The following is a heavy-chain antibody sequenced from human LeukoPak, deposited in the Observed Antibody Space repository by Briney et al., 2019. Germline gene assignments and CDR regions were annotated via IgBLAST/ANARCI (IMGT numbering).Heavy chain of an antibody. CDR2: INHSGST. CDR1: GGSFSGYY. J-gene: IGHJ4*02. CDR3: ASKLAWTPFDY. V-gene: IGHV4-34*01. Sequence: SETLSLTCAVYGGSFSGYYWSWIRQPPGKGLEWIGEINHSGSTNYNPSLKSRVTISVDTSKNQFPLKLSSVTAADTAVYYCASKLAWTPFDYWGQGTLVTVSS. D-gene: IGHD1-1*01.